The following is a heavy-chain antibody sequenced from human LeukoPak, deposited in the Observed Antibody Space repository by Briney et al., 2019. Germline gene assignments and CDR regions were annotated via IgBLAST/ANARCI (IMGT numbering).Heavy chain of an antibody. D-gene: IGHD6-19*01. Sequence: GGSLRLSCAASGFTFSSYAMHWVRQAPGKGLEWVAVISYDGSKKYYADSVKGRFTISRDNSKNTLYLQMNSLRAEDTAVYYCARAAVAGPAYYYYGMDVWGQGTTVTVSS. J-gene: IGHJ6*02. CDR2: ISYDGSKK. V-gene: IGHV3-30-3*01. CDR3: ARAAVAGPAYYYYGMDV. CDR1: GFTFSSYA.